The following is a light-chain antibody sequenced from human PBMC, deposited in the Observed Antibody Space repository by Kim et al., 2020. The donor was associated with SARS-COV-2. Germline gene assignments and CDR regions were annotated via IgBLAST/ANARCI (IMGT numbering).Light chain of an antibody. Sequence: GQSVTISCAGTSSDVGAYNYVSWYQQHPGKAPKLMIYDVTSRPSGVSNRFSGSKSGNTASLSISGLQAEDEADYYCSSYSSSSPHVFGTGTKVTVL. CDR2: DVT. CDR1: SSDVGAYNY. J-gene: IGLJ1*01. CDR3: SSYSSSSPHV. V-gene: IGLV2-14*03.